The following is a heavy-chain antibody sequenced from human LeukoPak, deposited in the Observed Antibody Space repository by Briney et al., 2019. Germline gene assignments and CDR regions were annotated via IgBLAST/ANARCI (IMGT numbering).Heavy chain of an antibody. V-gene: IGHV1-18*01. D-gene: IGHD6-13*01. CDR1: DYTFTSYG. CDR2: ISAYNGNT. CDR3: ASFPNAAAGPDYYYYGMDV. Sequence: ASVKVSCKASDYTFTSYGISWVRQAPGQGLEWMGWISAYNGNTNYAQKLQGRVTMTTDTSTSTAYMELRSLRSDDTAVYYCASFPNAAAGPDYYYYGMDVWGQGTTVTVSS. J-gene: IGHJ6*02.